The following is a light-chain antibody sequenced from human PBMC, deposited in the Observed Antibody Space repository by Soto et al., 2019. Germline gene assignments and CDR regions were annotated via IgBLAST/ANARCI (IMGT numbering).Light chain of an antibody. Sequence: EILLTQSPCTLSLSPGKRVTLSCRASQSISSSYLAWYQQRPGQAPRLLIYGASSRATGIPDRFSGSGSGTEFTLTISRLEPEDFEVYYCQQYGSSSWTFGQGTKVDIK. CDR2: GAS. CDR3: QQYGSSSWT. CDR1: QSISSSY. J-gene: IGKJ1*01. V-gene: IGKV3-20*01.